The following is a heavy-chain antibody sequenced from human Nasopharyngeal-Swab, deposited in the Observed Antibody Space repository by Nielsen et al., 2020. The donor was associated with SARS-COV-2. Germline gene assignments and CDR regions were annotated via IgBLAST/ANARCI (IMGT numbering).Heavy chain of an antibody. CDR1: GYTFTSYA. D-gene: IGHD4-23*01. CDR2: TNTNTGNP. Sequence: ASVKVSCKASGYTFTSYAMNWVRQAPGQGLEWMGWTNTNTGNPTYAQGFTGRFVFSLDTSVSTAYLQISSLKAEDTAVYYCAKDHPTMVTPGGVSWGQGTRVTVSS. CDR3: AKDHPTMVTPGGVS. V-gene: IGHV7-4-1*02. J-gene: IGHJ5*02.